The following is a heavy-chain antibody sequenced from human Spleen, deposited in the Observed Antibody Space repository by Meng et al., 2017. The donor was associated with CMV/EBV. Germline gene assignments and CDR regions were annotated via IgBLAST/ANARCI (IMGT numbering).Heavy chain of an antibody. Sequence: QVQLVGAGGGLVQPGGSLRLSCAASGFTFSDYYMSWIRQAPGEGLEWVSYISSSSSYTNYADSVKGRFTISRDNAKNSLYLQMNSLRAEDTAVYYCARDPARLYYFDYWGQGTLVTVSS. V-gene: IGHV3-11*06. CDR2: ISSSSSYT. J-gene: IGHJ4*02. D-gene: IGHD2-15*01. CDR1: GFTFSDYY. CDR3: ARDPARLYYFDY.